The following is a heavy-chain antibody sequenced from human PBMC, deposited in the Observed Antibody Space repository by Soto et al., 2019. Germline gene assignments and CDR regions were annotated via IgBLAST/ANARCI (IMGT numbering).Heavy chain of an antibody. CDR3: VRGGIAGHWFDP. J-gene: IGHJ5*02. Sequence: QVQLQESGPGLVKPSQTLSLTCSVSRAFINSGGFYYSWIRQPPGKGLEWLGYIFHSGSSLHNPSPRGRLTLSADTSRNQLSLHLTSVTAADTAVYYCVRGGIAGHWFDPWGQGILVTVSS. CDR2: IFHSGSS. D-gene: IGHD2-15*01. V-gene: IGHV4-31*03. CDR1: RAFINSGGFY.